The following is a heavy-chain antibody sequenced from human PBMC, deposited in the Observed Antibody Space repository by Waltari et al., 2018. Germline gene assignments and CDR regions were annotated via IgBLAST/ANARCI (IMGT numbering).Heavy chain of an antibody. CDR1: GDSISTPAYS. Sequence: QLQLQESGSRLVKPSQTLSLTCAVSGDSISTPAYSWSWIRQPPGKGLEWIGYIYHSAGSYYNPSLKSRVTMSVDRSKNQFSLKLSSVTAADTAVYYCATINDYGDWMADYWGQGILVTVSS. D-gene: IGHD4-17*01. CDR2: IYHSAGS. CDR3: ATINDYGDWMADY. J-gene: IGHJ4*02. V-gene: IGHV4-30-2*01.